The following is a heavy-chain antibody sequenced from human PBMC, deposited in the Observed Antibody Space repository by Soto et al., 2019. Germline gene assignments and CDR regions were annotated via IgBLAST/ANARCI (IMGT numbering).Heavy chain of an antibody. Sequence: TLSLTCTVSGGSIRSGGYYWSWIRQHPGKGLEWIGYIYYSGNTYYNPSLKSRVTISVDTSKNQFSLMLTSVTAADTAVYYCARGARPWEIFDPWGQGTLVTVS. CDR1: GGSIRSGGYY. D-gene: IGHD1-26*01. V-gene: IGHV4-31*03. CDR3: ARGARPWEIFDP. J-gene: IGHJ5*02. CDR2: IYYSGNT.